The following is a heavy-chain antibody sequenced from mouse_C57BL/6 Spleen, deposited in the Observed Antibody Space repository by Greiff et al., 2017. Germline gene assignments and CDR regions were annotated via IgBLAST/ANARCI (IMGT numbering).Heavy chain of an antibody. CDR1: GFNIKDYY. J-gene: IGHJ2*01. Sequence: EVQLQESGAELVKPGASVKLSCTASGFNIKDYYMHWVKQRTEQGLEWIGRIDPEDGATKYAPKFQGKATITADTSSNTAYLQLSSLTSEDTAVYYCARGDYYGSSYFYFDYWGQGTTLTVSS. CDR2: IDPEDGAT. D-gene: IGHD1-1*01. V-gene: IGHV14-2*01. CDR3: ARGDYYGSSYFYFDY.